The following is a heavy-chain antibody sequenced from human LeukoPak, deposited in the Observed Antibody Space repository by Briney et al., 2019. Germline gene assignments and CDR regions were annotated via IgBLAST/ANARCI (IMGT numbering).Heavy chain of an antibody. V-gene: IGHV3-21*01. CDR2: ISSSSSYI. D-gene: IGHD5-18*01. Sequence: GGSLRLSCAASGFTLRSYSMSWVRQAPGKGLEWVSSISSSSSYIYYADSVKGRFTISRDNAKNSLYLQMNSLRAEDTAVYYCARVGYSYGHDAFDIWGQGTMVTVS. CDR3: ARVGYSYGHDAFDI. CDR1: GFTLRSYS. J-gene: IGHJ3*02.